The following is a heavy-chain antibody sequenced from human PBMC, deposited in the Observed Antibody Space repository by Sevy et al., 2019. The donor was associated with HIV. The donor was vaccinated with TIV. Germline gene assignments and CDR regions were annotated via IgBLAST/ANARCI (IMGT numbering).Heavy chain of an antibody. CDR3: ARDFRAVADLYYYYGMDV. J-gene: IGHJ6*02. D-gene: IGHD6-19*01. V-gene: IGHV3-7*01. CDR2: IKQDGSEK. Sequence: GGSLRLSCAASGFTFSSYWMSWVRQAPGKGLEWVANIKQDGSEKYYVDSVKGRFTISRDNAKNSLYLQMNSLRAEDTAVYYCARDFRAVADLYYYYGMDVWGQGTTVTVSS. CDR1: GFTFSSYW.